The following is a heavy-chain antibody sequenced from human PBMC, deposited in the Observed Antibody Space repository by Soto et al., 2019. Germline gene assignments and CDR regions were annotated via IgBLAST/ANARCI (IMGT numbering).Heavy chain of an antibody. CDR3: ARVPYCSSSGCYSWFDP. J-gene: IGHJ5*02. V-gene: IGHV3-30*03. Sequence: GGSLRLSCAASGFTFSSYGMHWVRQAPGKGLEWVAVISYDGSNKYYADSVKGRFTISRDNSKNTLYLQMNSLRAEDTAVYYCARVPYCSSSGCYSWFDPWGQGTLVTVSS. D-gene: IGHD2-2*01. CDR1: GFTFSSYG. CDR2: ISYDGSNK.